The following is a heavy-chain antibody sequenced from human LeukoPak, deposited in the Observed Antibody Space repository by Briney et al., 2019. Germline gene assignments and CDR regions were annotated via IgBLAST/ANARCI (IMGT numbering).Heavy chain of an antibody. D-gene: IGHD1-26*01. CDR1: VGTFSSYA. Sequence: ASVKVSCKASVGTFSSYAISWVRQAPGPGHEWMGRIIPIFGTANYAQKFHGRVTITADESTSKAYMELSSLRSEDTAVYYCARDPSGSFNFDYWGQGTLVTVSS. CDR2: IIPIFGTA. J-gene: IGHJ4*02. V-gene: IGHV1-69*13. CDR3: ARDPSGSFNFDY.